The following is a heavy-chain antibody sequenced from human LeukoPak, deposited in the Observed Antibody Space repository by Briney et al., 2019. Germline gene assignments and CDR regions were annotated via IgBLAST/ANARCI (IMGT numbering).Heavy chain of an antibody. J-gene: IGHJ6*02. Sequence: SETLSLTCNVSGVSIRSGGYYWSWIRQPPGKGLEWIGEINHSGSTNYNPSLKSRVTISVDTSKSQFSLKLSSVTAADTAVYYCARGSSSWYPWYYYYGMDVWGQGTTVTVSS. CDR3: ARGSSSWYPWYYYYGMDV. D-gene: IGHD6-13*01. V-gene: IGHV4-34*01. CDR1: GVSIRSGGYY. CDR2: INHSGST.